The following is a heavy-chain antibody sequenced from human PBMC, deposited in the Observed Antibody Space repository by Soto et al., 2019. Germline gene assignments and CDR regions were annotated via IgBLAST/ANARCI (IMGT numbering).Heavy chain of an antibody. CDR2: INYSGST. CDR3: ASLSITIFGVVNWTFDY. V-gene: IGHV4-39*01. D-gene: IGHD3-3*01. J-gene: IGHJ4*02. Sequence: PSETLSLTCTVSGGSISSSSSYWGWIRQPPGKGLEWLGSINYSGSTYYNPSLKSRVTISVDTSKNQFSLKLSSVTAADTAVYYCASLSITIFGVVNWTFDYWGQGTLVTVSS. CDR1: GGSISSSSSY.